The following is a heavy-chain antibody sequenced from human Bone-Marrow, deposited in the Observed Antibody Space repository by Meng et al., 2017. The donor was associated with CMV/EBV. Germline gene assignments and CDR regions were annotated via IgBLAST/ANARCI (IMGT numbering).Heavy chain of an antibody. J-gene: IGHJ4*02. D-gene: IGHD2-2*01. CDR3: AHTYWSNIGFY. CDR1: GLSVSTSGVG. V-gene: IGHV2-5*01. CDR2: IYWNDDK. Sequence: SGPTLVKPTQTLTLTCTFSGLSVSTSGVGVGWIRQPPGKALEWLALIYWNDDKRYSPSLKTRLTITKDTSKNQVVLTMTTMDPVDTATYYCAHTYWSNIGFYWGQGILVTVSS.